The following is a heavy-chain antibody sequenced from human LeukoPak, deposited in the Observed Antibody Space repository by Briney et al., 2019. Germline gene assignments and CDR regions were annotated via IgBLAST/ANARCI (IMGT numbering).Heavy chain of an antibody. J-gene: IGHJ3*02. CDR3: ARDEWGDAFDI. Sequence: GGSLRLSCAASGFTFSSYSMNWGRQAPGRGLEWVSSISSSSSYIHSADSVRGRFTISRDNAKNSLFLQMNSLRAEDTAVYYCARDEWGDAFDIWGQGTMVTVFS. D-gene: IGHD1-26*01. CDR1: GFTFSSYS. CDR2: ISSSSSYI. V-gene: IGHV3-21*01.